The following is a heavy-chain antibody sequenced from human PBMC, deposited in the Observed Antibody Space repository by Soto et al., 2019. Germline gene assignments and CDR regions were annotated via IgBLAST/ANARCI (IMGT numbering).Heavy chain of an antibody. Sequence: ASVKVSCKASGYTFTSYYMHWVRQAPGQGREWMGIINPSGGSTSYAQKFQGRVTMTRDTSTSTVYMELSSLRSEDTAVYYCAFAVAGMSSWFDPWGQGTLGHRLL. CDR2: INPSGGST. CDR1: GYTFTSYY. V-gene: IGHV1-46*01. CDR3: AFAVAGMSSWFDP. J-gene: IGHJ5*02. D-gene: IGHD6-19*01.